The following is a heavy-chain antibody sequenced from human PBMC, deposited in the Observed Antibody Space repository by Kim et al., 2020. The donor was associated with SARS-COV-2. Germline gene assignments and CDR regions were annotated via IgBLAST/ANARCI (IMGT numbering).Heavy chain of an antibody. CDR2: YSGDGRDT. J-gene: IGHJ4*02. Sequence: GGSLRLSCAASGFALTSYVMTWVRQAPGKGLEWVSAYSGDGRDTYYADSVKGRFTISRDISKNTLYLQMNNLRAEDTAVYYCAKDTMAPGEFFDYWGQGTLVTVSS. CDR1: GFALTSYV. D-gene: IGHD2-2*01. CDR3: AKDTMAPGEFFDY. V-gene: IGHV3-23*01.